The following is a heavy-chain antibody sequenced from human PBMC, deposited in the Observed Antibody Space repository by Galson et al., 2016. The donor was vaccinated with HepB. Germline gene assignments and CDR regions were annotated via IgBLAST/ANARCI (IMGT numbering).Heavy chain of an antibody. CDR3: AKGSPYGDHTSDY. V-gene: IGHV3-30*04. CDR2: ISYDGSRK. CDR1: GFTFKNYA. D-gene: IGHD4-17*01. Sequence: SLRLSCAASGFTFKNYALHWVRQAPGKGLEWVAIISYDGSRKFFADSVKGRFTISRDSSKNAVYLQMNSLRAEDTAMYYCAKGSPYGDHTSDYWGQGTLVTVSS. J-gene: IGHJ4*02.